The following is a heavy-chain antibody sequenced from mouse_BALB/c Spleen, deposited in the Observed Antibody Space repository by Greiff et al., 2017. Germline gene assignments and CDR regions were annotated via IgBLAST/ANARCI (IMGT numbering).Heavy chain of an antibody. D-gene: IGHD2-3*01. V-gene: IGHV10S3*01. CDR3: VREAGYYVFDY. CDR1: GFTFNTNA. Sequence: DAGGGLVQPKGSLKLSCAASGFTFNTNAMNWVRQAPGKGLEWVARIRSKSNNYATYYADSVKDRFTISRDDSQSMLYLQMNNLKTEDTAMYYCVREAGYYVFDYWGQGTTLTVSS. CDR2: IRSKSNNYAT. J-gene: IGHJ2*01.